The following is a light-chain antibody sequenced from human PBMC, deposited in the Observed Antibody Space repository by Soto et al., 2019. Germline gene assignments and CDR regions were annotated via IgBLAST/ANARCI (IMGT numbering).Light chain of an antibody. Sequence: DVQLTQSPSFLSTSFGDRVTITCRASQGIGSYLAWYQQKPGKAPKFLVCLASTLQSGVPSRFSGNGSETAFTLTISSLQPDDFATYYCQQYITYQWTYGQGTKVDI. CDR1: QGIGSY. J-gene: IGKJ1*01. V-gene: IGKV1-9*01. CDR3: QQYITYQWT. CDR2: LAS.